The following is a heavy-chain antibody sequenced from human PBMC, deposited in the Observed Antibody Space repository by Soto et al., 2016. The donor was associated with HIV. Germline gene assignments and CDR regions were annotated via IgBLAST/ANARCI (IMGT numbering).Heavy chain of an antibody. Sequence: QVQLQESGPGLVKPSQTLSLTCTVSGGSISSGSYYWSWIRQPAGKGLEWIGRIYTSGSTNYNPSLKSRVTISVDTSKNQFSLKLSSVTAADTAVYYCAREVRFLELVFDYVGPGNPGHRLL. J-gene: IGHJ4*02. CDR2: IYTSGST. CDR1: GGSISSGSYY. CDR3: AREVRFLELVFDY. V-gene: IGHV4-61*02. D-gene: IGHD3-3*01.